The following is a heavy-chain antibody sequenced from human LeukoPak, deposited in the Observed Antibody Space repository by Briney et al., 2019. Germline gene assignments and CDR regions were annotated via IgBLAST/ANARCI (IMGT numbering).Heavy chain of an antibody. CDR1: GGSISSSSYY. CDR2: IYYSGST. D-gene: IGHD1-14*01. CDR3: ARQPLRGPVSGEDY. J-gene: IGHJ4*02. Sequence: SETLSLTCTVSGGSISSSSYYWGWISQPPGKGLEWIGSIYYSGSTYYNPSLKSRVTISVDTSKNQFSLQLSSVTAADTAVYYCARQPLRGPVSGEDYWGQGTLVTVSS. V-gene: IGHV4-39*01.